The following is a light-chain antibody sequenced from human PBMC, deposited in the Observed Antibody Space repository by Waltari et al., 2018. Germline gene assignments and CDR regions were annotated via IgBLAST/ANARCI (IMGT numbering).Light chain of an antibody. V-gene: IGLV1-40*01. CDR2: GSP. Sequence: QSVLTQPPSVSGAPGQRVTISCTGSGSNIGAGYDVHWYQQLPRAAPKLLISGSPSRPLGVPARFFGSTSGTSASLAITGLQAEDEADYYCQSYDTSLSVVFGGGTKLTVL. J-gene: IGLJ3*02. CDR3: QSYDTSLSVV. CDR1: GSNIGAGYD.